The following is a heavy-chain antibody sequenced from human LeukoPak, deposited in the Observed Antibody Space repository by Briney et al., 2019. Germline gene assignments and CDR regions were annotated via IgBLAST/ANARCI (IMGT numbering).Heavy chain of an antibody. CDR3: ARHSEVRGVNLLWC. Sequence: SVKVSCKASGGTFSTYAISWVRQAPGQGPEWMAGIIPIFGTANYAQKFQGRVTITADESTSTAYMELSSLRSEDTAVYYCARHSEVRGVNLLWCWGQGTLVTVSS. CDR2: IIPIFGTA. D-gene: IGHD3-10*01. V-gene: IGHV1-69*13. CDR1: GGTFSTYA. J-gene: IGHJ4*02.